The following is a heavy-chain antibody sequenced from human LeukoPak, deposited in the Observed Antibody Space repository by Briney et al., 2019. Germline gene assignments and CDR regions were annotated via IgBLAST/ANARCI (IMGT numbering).Heavy chain of an antibody. CDR3: ARRSSGWHYYFDY. V-gene: IGHV3-48*03. D-gene: IGHD6-19*01. Sequence: HSGGSLRLSCAPSGFIFSDYEMNWVRHAPGEWLEWVSYISSRGSTIYYADSVKGRFTISRDNAKNSLYLQMNSLRAEDTAVYYCARRSSGWHYYFDYWGQGTLVTVSS. J-gene: IGHJ4*02. CDR1: GFIFSDYE. CDR2: ISSRGSTI.